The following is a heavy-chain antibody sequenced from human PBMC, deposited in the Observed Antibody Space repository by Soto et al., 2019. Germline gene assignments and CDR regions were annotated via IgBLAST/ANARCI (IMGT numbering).Heavy chain of an antibody. J-gene: IGHJ3*02. CDR2: TYYRSKWYK. CDR1: GDSVSSNSAA. CDR3: VAGIDAFDI. Sequence: KQSQTLSLTCAISGDSVSSNSAAWNWIRQSPSRGLEWLERTYYRSKWYKEYAVSGKNRITINPDTSKNQFSLPLNSVTPEDTAVYYCVAGIDAFDIWGQGTMVTVSS. V-gene: IGHV6-1*01. D-gene: IGHD6-13*01.